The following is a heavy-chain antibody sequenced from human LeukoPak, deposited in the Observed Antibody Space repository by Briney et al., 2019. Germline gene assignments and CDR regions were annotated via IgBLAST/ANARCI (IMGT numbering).Heavy chain of an antibody. D-gene: IGHD3-10*01. Sequence: PGGSLRLSCAASGFTFSSYAMSWVRQAPGKGLEWVSAISGSGGSTYYADSVKGRFTISRENAKNSLYLQMNSLRAGDTAVYYCARAAGMEMNGSGSYTGLDYWGQGTLVTVSS. J-gene: IGHJ4*02. CDR3: ARAAGMEMNGSGSYTGLDY. CDR1: GFTFSSYA. V-gene: IGHV3-23*01. CDR2: ISGSGGST.